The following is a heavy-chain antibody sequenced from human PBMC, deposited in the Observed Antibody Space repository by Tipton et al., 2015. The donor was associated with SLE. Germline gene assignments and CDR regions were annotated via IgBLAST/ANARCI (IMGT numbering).Heavy chain of an antibody. CDR1: GFAVSINY. CDR3: AKAPGGLRGIDFDY. D-gene: IGHD5-12*01. V-gene: IGHV3-53*05. Sequence: SLRLSCRTSGFAVSINYMSWVRQAPGKGLEWVSVMYSGGSTYYADSVKGRFTISRDNSKNTLYLQMNSLRAEDTAVYYCAKAPGGLRGIDFDYWGQGTLVTVSS. J-gene: IGHJ4*02. CDR2: MYSGGST.